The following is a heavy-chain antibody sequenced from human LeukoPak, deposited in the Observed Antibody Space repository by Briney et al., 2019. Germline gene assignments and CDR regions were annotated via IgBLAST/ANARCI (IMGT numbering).Heavy chain of an antibody. CDR3: ARSDSSGWRYNWFDP. J-gene: IGHJ5*02. D-gene: IGHD6-19*01. CDR1: GGSLSGYY. CDR2: INHSGST. Sequence: PSETLSLTCAVYGGSLSGYYWSWIRQPPGKGLEWIGEINHSGSTNYHPSPKSRVTISVDTSKNQFSLKLSSVTAADTAVYYCARSDSSGWRYNWFDPWGQGTLVTVSS. V-gene: IGHV4-34*01.